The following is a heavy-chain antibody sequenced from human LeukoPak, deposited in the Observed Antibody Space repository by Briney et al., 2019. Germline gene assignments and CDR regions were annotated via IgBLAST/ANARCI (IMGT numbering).Heavy chain of an antibody. CDR2: ISAYNGNT. J-gene: IGHJ4*02. Sequence: ASVKVSCKASGYTFTSYGIIWVRQAPGQGLEWMGWISAYNGNTNYAQKLQGRVTMTTDTSTSTAYMELRSLRSDDTAVYYCARDLGGYCSGGSCYLTFDYWGQGTLVTVSS. V-gene: IGHV1-18*01. CDR3: ARDLGGYCSGGSCYLTFDY. CDR1: GYTFTSYG. D-gene: IGHD2-15*01.